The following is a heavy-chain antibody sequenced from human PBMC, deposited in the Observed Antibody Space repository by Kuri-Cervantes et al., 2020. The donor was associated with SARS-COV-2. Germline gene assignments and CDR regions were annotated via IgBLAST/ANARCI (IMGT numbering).Heavy chain of an antibody. V-gene: IGHV3-30*18. D-gene: IGHD6-13*01. J-gene: IGHJ5*02. Sequence: GESLKISCAASGFTFSSYGMHWVRQAPGKGLEWVAVISYDGSNKYYADSVKGRLTISRDNSKNTLYLQMNSLRAEDTAVYYCAKDTKPLAAAGWFDPWGQGTLVTVSS. CDR2: ISYDGSNK. CDR3: AKDTKPLAAAGWFDP. CDR1: GFTFSSYG.